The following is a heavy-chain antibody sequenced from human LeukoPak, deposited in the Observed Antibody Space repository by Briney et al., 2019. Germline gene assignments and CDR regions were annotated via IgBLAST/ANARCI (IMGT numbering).Heavy chain of an antibody. D-gene: IGHD5-18*01. CDR2: INPNSGGT. J-gene: IGHJ3*02. Sequence: GASVKVSCKASGYTFTGYYMHWVRQAPGQGLEWMGWINPNSGGTNYAQKLQGRVTMTTDTSTSTAYMELRSLRSDDTAVYYCAGPHPNQPRGYSWGAFDIWGQGTMVTVSS. CDR3: AGPHPNQPRGYSWGAFDI. V-gene: IGHV1-2*02. CDR1: GYTFTGYY.